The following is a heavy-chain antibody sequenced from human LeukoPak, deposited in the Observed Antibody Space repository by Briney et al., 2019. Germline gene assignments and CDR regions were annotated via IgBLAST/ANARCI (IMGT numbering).Heavy chain of an antibody. Sequence: KPGGSQRLSCAASGFTFSSYTMNWVRQAPGKGLEWVSSISSDSNYIYYADSVKGRFTISRDNAWNSLYLQMNSLRAEDTAVYYCARKENILTGYYDHWGQGTLVTVSS. D-gene: IGHD3-9*01. V-gene: IGHV3-21*01. CDR1: GFTFSSYT. J-gene: IGHJ5*02. CDR2: ISSDSNYI. CDR3: ARKENILTGYYDH.